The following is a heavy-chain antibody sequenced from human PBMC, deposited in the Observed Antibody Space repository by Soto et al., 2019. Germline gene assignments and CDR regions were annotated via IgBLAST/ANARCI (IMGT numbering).Heavy chain of an antibody. D-gene: IGHD3-9*01. Sequence: SETLSLTCAVSRGSICSSNWWSWVRQPPGKGLEWIGEIYHSGSTNYNPSLKSRVTMSVDKSKNQFSLKLSSVTAADTAVYYCASRSPDDILTGYYGLGNWGQGTLVTVSS. CDR3: ASRSPDDILTGYYGLGN. J-gene: IGHJ4*02. CDR1: RGSICSSNW. V-gene: IGHV4-4*02. CDR2: IYHSGST.